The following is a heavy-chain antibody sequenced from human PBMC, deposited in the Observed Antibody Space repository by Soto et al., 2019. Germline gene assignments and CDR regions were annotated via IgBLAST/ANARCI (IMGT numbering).Heavy chain of an antibody. D-gene: IGHD3-10*01. CDR3: ARKYYFDS. V-gene: IGHV1-46*01. CDR2: IDPSVGAT. Sequence: QVQLVQSGAEVKKPGASVKISCKASGYLISTYYIHWVRQAPGQGLEWMGIIDPSVGATTYAQKYQDNVTMTSDTSTRTVYMELSGLRVDDTATYYCARKYYFDSWGQGTRVTVSS. J-gene: IGHJ5*01. CDR1: GYLISTYY.